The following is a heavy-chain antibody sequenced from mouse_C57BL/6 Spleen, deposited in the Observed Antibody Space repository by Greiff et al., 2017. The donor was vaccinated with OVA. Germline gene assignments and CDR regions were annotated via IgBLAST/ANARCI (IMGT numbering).Heavy chain of an antibody. CDR2: IYPGDGDT. J-gene: IGHJ3*01. Sequence: QVQLKESGPELVKPGASVKISCKASGYAFSSSWMNWVKQRPGKGLEWIGRIYPGDGDTNYNGKFKGKATLTAAKSSSTAYMQLSSLTSEDSAVYFCARGLLGPWFAYWGQGTLVTVSA. V-gene: IGHV1-82*01. CDR3: ARGLLGPWFAY. D-gene: IGHD1-2*01. CDR1: GYAFSSSW.